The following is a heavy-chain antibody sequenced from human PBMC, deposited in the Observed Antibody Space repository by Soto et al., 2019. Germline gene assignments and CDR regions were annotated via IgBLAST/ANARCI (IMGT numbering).Heavy chain of an antibody. J-gene: IGHJ4*02. Sequence: QVQLVQSGAEVKKPGASVKVSCKASGYTFTSYGISWVRQAPGQGLEWMGWISAYNGNTNYAQKLQGRVTMTTDTPTSTADMELRSLRSDDTAVYYCARDITGAFYGSGTRDYWGQGTLVTVSS. V-gene: IGHV1-18*01. D-gene: IGHD3-10*01. CDR3: ARDITGAFYGSGTRDY. CDR2: ISAYNGNT. CDR1: GYTFTSYG.